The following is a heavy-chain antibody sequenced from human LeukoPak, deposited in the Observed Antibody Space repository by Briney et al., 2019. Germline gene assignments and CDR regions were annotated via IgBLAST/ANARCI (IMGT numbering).Heavy chain of an antibody. D-gene: IGHD6-13*01. CDR2: IIPIFGTA. CDR3: ARGGSSWYLVGYYYYMDV. Sequence: GGSLRLSCAASGFTFSSYAISWVRQAPGQGLEWMGGIIPIFGTANYAQKFQGRVTITADESTSTAYMELSSLRSEDTAVYYCARGGSSWYLVGYYYYMDVWGKGTTVTVSS. CDR1: GFTFSSYA. J-gene: IGHJ6*03. V-gene: IGHV1-69*01.